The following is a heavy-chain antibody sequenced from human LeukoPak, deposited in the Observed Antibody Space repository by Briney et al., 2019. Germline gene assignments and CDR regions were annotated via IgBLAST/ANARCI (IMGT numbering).Heavy chain of an antibody. Sequence: GRSLRLSCAASGFDFSSYVMHWVRQAPGKGLEWVAVISHDGSNEYYADSVTGRFTISRDNSKNTLSLQMNSLRAEDTALYYCVRNISGEKSLDYWGQGTLVTVSS. V-gene: IGHV3-30*04. D-gene: IGHD3-10*01. CDR3: VRNISGEKSLDY. CDR2: ISHDGSNE. J-gene: IGHJ4*02. CDR1: GFDFSSYV.